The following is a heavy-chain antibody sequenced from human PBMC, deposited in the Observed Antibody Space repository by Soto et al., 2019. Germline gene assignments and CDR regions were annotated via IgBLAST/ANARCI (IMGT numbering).Heavy chain of an antibody. Sequence: GGSLRLSCAASGFTFSSYAMHWVRQAPGKGLEWVAVISYDGSNKYYADSVKGRFTISRDNSKNTLYLQMNSLRAGDTAVYYCASSSIAALGYWGQGTLVTVSS. D-gene: IGHD6-6*01. J-gene: IGHJ4*02. CDR3: ASSSIAALGY. V-gene: IGHV3-30-3*01. CDR2: ISYDGSNK. CDR1: GFTFSSYA.